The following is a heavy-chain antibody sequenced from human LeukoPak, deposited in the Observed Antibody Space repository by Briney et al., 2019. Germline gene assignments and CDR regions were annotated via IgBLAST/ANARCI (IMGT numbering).Heavy chain of an antibody. V-gene: IGHV3-49*04. D-gene: IGHD3-9*01. Sequence: GGSLRLSCAASGFTFSSYAMSWVRQAPGKGLEWVGFIRSKAYGGTTEYAASVKGRFTISRDDSKSIAYLQMNSLKTEDTAVYYCTYILTGYDYWGQGTLVTASS. J-gene: IGHJ4*02. CDR1: GFTFSSYA. CDR2: IRSKAYGGTT. CDR3: TYILTGYDY.